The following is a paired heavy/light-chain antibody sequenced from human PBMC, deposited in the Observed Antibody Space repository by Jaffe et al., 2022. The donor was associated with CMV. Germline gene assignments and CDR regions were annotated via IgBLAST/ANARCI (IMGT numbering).Light chain of an antibody. V-gene: IGLV2-14*03. CDR1: YNDIGNNNH. CDR3: SSYISSGV. CDR2: DVS. J-gene: IGLJ3*02. Sequence: QSALTQPASVSGSPGQTITISCTGTYNDIGNNNHVSWYQQHPGKVPKLIIFDVSDRPSEISNRFSGSKSGNTASLTISGIQADDEADYYCSSYISSGVFGGGTRLTVL.
Heavy chain of an antibody. D-gene: IGHD5-12*01. CDR1: GFTFSNYW. CDR2: MKEDGGET. Sequence: EAQLVESGGGLVQPGGSLRLSCVASGFTFSNYWMSWVRQAPGKGLEWVANMKEDGGETNYVGSVKGRFIISRDNAKNSLYLQMNSLRVEDTAIYYCARDRGYSTFDYWGQGTLVTVSP. J-gene: IGHJ4*02. V-gene: IGHV3-7*01. CDR3: ARDRGYSTFDY.